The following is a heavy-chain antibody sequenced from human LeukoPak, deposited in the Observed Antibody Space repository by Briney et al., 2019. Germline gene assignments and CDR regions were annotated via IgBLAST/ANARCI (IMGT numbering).Heavy chain of an antibody. D-gene: IGHD3-22*01. CDR2: ISSNGGST. CDR1: GFTFSSYA. Sequence: GGSLRLSCAASGFTFSSYAMHWVRQAPGKGLEYVSAISSNGGSTYYANSVKGRFTISRDNSKNTLYLQMGSLRAEDMAVYYCARVQGYYDSSGYSGDFDYWGQGTLVTVSS. V-gene: IGHV3-64*01. CDR3: ARVQGYYDSSGYSGDFDY. J-gene: IGHJ4*02.